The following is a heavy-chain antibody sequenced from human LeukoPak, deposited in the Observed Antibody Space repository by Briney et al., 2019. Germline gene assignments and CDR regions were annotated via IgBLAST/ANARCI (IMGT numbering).Heavy chain of an antibody. CDR3: ARDGYFDY. CDR2: INPTNGNT. CDR1: GYTFTYG. V-gene: IGHV1-18*01. J-gene: IGHJ4*02. Sequence: ASVRVSGKGSGYTFTYGVGWVRQAPGQGLEWMGWINPTNGNTNYAQKLQGRVTMTTDTSTSTAYMELRSLRSDDTAVYYCARDGYFDYWGQGTLVTVSS.